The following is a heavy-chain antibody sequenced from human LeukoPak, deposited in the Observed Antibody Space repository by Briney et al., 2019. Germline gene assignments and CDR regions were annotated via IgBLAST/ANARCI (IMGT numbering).Heavy chain of an antibody. V-gene: IGHV1-24*01. J-gene: IGHJ4*02. CDR1: GYTLTELS. D-gene: IGHD5-18*01. CDR3: ASRGYSYDPIDY. Sequence: ASVKVSCNVSGYTLTELSMHWVRQAPGKGLEWMGGFDPEDGETIYAQKFQGRVTMTEDTSTDTAYMELSSLRSEDTAVYYCASRGYSYDPIDYWGQGTLVTVSS. CDR2: FDPEDGET.